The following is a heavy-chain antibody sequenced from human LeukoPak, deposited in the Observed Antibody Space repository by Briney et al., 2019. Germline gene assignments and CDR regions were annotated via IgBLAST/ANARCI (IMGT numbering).Heavy chain of an antibody. Sequence: SETLSLTCAVYGGSFSGYYWSWIRQPPGKGLEWIGEINHSGSTNYNPSLKSRVTISVDTSKNQFFLKLSSVTAADTAVYYCARRGSSTSGLPAWGQGTLVTVSS. D-gene: IGHD2-2*01. CDR1: GGSFSGYY. CDR3: ARRGSSTSGLPA. CDR2: INHSGST. J-gene: IGHJ5*02. V-gene: IGHV4-34*01.